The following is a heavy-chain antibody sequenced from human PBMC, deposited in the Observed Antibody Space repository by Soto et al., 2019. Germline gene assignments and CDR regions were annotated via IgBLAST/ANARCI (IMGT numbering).Heavy chain of an antibody. V-gene: IGHV1-69*13. J-gene: IGHJ4*02. CDR3: ARDKDYDSSGYYTHAYFDD. CDR2: IIPIFGTA. CDR1: GGTFSSYA. D-gene: IGHD3-22*01. Sequence: ASVKVSCKASGGTFSSYAISWVRQAPGQGLEWMGGIIPIFGTANYAQKFQGRVTITADESTSTAYMELSSLRSEDTAVYYCARDKDYDSSGYYTHAYFDDWGQGTLVNVSS.